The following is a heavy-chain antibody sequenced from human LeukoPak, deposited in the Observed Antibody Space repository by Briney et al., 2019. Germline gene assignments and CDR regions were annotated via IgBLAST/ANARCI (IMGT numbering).Heavy chain of an antibody. D-gene: IGHD2-2*01. Sequence: GGSLRLSCAASGFTFSSYAMSWVRQAPGKGLEWVSAISGSGGSTYYADSVKGRFTISRDNSKNTLYLQMNSLRAEDTAVYYCAKVGYCSSTSCYWRGTYYFDYSGQGTLVTVSS. CDR1: GFTFSSYA. CDR2: ISGSGGST. CDR3: AKVGYCSSTSCYWRGTYYFDY. V-gene: IGHV3-23*01. J-gene: IGHJ4*02.